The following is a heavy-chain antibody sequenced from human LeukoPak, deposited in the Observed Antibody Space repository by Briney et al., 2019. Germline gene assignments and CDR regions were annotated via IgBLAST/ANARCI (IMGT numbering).Heavy chain of an antibody. D-gene: IGHD6-13*01. V-gene: IGHV3-23*01. J-gene: IGHJ4*02. CDR2: ISGSGGST. CDR3: ANLGYSSSWTGY. Sequence: PGGSLRLSCGASGFTFSSYAMSWVRQAPGKGLEWVSAISGSGGSTYYADSVKGRFTISRDNSKNTLYLQMNSLRAEDTAVYYCANLGYSSSWTGYWGQGTLVTVSS. CDR1: GFTFSSYA.